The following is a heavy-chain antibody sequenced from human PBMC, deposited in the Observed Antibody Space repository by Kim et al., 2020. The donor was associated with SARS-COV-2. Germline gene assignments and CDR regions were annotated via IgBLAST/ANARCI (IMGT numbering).Heavy chain of an antibody. J-gene: IGHJ6*02. D-gene: IGHD3-16*01. Sequence: ASVKVSCEAAGYTFSGYDIHWVRQAPGQGLEWMGRISPKSGTIHYAQKFQGRVTMPRDTSISTVYLELSSLKPDDTAVYYCARNDGLDVWGQGTTITVSS. CDR3: ARNDGLDV. CDR2: ISPKSGTI. V-gene: IGHV1-2*06. CDR1: GYTFSGYD.